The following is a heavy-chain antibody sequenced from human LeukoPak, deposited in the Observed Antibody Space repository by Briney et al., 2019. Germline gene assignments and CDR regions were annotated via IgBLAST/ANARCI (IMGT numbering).Heavy chain of an antibody. CDR1: GGSFSGYY. V-gene: IGHV4-34*01. D-gene: IGHD1-26*01. J-gene: IGHJ6*03. CDR3: ARRGRWWELLRRGFYYYYYMDV. Sequence: SETLSLTCAVYGGSFSGYYWSWLRQPPGKGLEWIGEINHSGSTNYNPSLKSRVTISVDTSKNQFSLKLSSVTAADTAVYYCARRGRWWELLRRGFYYYYYMDVWGKGTTVTISS. CDR2: INHSGST.